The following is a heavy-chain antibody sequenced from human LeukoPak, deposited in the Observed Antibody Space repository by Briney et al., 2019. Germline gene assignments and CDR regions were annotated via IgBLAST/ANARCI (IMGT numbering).Heavy chain of an antibody. CDR3: ARDRSSTWSSLDY. J-gene: IGHJ4*02. CDR1: GFTFSSYG. CDR2: MSHDGTRE. D-gene: IGHD6-13*01. Sequence: GRSLRLSCAASGFTFSSYGMHWVRQAPGKGLEWVAVMSHDGTREYYTDSVKGRFTISRDNSKNTLYLQMNSLRAEDTAVYSCARDRSSTWSSLDYWGQGTLVTVSS. V-gene: IGHV3-30*03.